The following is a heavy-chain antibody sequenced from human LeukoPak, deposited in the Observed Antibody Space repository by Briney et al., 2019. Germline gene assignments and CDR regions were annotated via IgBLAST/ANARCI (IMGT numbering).Heavy chain of an antibody. J-gene: IGHJ4*02. CDR1: GFTFSSYG. D-gene: IGHD3-10*01. CDR2: ISYDGSNK. Sequence: GGSLRLSCAASGFTFSSYGMHWVRQAPGKGLEWVAVISYDGSNKYYADSVKGRFTISRDNSKNTLYLQMNSLRAEDTAVYYCAKDRMVRGTMAPVYWGQGTLVTVSS. V-gene: IGHV3-30*18. CDR3: AKDRMVRGTMAPVY.